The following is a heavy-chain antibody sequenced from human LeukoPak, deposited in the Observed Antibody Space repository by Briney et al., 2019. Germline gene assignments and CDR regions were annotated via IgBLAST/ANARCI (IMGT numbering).Heavy chain of an antibody. CDR2: INSNSGGT. Sequence: ASVKVSCKASVYSFTGYYLHWVRQAPGQALEWMGWINSNSGGTNYAQKFQGRVTMTKATSISTAYMELSSLTSDDTAVYYCATLTAASSYYFDSWGQGTLVTVSS. D-gene: IGHD6-13*01. V-gene: IGHV1-2*02. CDR3: ATLTAASSYYFDS. CDR1: VYSFTGYY. J-gene: IGHJ4*02.